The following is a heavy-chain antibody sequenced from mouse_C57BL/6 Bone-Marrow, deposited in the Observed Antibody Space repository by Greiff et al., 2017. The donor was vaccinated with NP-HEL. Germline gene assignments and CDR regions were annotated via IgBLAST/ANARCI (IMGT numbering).Heavy chain of an antibody. Sequence: QVTLKVSGPGILQPSQTLSLTCSFSGFSLSTFGMGVGWIRPPSGKGLEWLAHIWWDDDKYYNPALKRWLTISKDTSKNQVFLKIANVDTADTATYYGARMRDYDGDGVYYAMDYWGQGTSVTVSS. CDR1: GFSLSTFGMG. CDR2: IWWDDDK. CDR3: ARMRDYDGDGVYYAMDY. D-gene: IGHD2-4*01. J-gene: IGHJ4*01. V-gene: IGHV8-8*01.